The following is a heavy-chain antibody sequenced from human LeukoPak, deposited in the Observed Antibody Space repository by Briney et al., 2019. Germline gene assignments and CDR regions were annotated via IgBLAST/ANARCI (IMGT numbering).Heavy chain of an antibody. D-gene: IGHD3-22*01. CDR3: VRDSYYDSSGYYQNWFDP. J-gene: IGHJ5*02. V-gene: IGHV3-7*01. Sequence: GGSLRLSCAASGFTFSSYWMSWVRQAPGKGLEWVANIKQDGSEKYYVDSVKGRFTISRDNAKNSLYLQMNSLRAEDTAVYYCVRDSYYDSSGYYQNWFDPWGQGTLVTVSS. CDR2: IKQDGSEK. CDR1: GFTFSSYW.